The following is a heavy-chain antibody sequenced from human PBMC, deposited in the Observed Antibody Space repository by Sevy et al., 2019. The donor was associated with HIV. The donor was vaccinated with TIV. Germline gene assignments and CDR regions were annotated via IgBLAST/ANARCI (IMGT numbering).Heavy chain of an antibody. CDR2: ISWDGGST. CDR1: GFTFDDYA. Sequence: GSLRLSCAASGFTFDDYAMHWVRQAPGKGLEWVSLISWDGGSTYYADSVKGRFTISRDNSKNSLYLQMNSLRAEDTALYYCAKAQYYYGSGSLSYYYYGMDVWGQGTTVTVSS. J-gene: IGHJ6*02. V-gene: IGHV3-43D*04. D-gene: IGHD3-10*01. CDR3: AKAQYYYGSGSLSYYYYGMDV.